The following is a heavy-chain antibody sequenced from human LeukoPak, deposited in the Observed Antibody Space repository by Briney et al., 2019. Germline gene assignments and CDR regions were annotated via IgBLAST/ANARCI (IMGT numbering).Heavy chain of an antibody. V-gene: IGHV1-2*02. CDR2: INPNSGGT. J-gene: IGHJ4*02. CDR3: ARAGVSTPEAWTYSSSWYYFDY. Sequence: ASVKVSCKASGYTFTGYYMHWVRQAPGQGLEWMGWINPNSGGTNYAQKFQGRVTMTRDTSISTAYMELSRLRSDDTAVYYCARAGVSTPEAWTYSSSWYYFDYWAQGTLVPVSS. D-gene: IGHD6-13*01. CDR1: GYTFTGYY.